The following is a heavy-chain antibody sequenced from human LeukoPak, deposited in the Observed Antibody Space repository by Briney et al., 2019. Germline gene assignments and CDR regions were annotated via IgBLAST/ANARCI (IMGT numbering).Heavy chain of an antibody. CDR1: GYSFTNYW. D-gene: IGHD5-12*01. J-gene: IGHJ4*02. Sequence: GESLQISCKGSGYSFTNYWIGWVRQLAGQGLEWMGIIYPGDSDTRYSPSFQGQVTISADKSISTAYLQWSSLQASDTAMYYCARRDTGFEFFDSWGQGTLVTFSS. V-gene: IGHV5-51*01. CDR2: IYPGDSDT. CDR3: ARRDTGFEFFDS.